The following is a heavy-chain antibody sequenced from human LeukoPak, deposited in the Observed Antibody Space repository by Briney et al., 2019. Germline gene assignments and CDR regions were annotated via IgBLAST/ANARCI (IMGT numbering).Heavy chain of an antibody. Sequence: PGGSLRLSCAASGFTFSSYGMRWVRQAPGKGLEWVAFIRYDGSNKYYADSVKGRFTISRDNSKNTLYLQMNSLRAEDTAVYYCAKDGYLEAAAGTYDFDYWGQGTLVTVSS. V-gene: IGHV3-30*02. D-gene: IGHD6-13*01. CDR3: AKDGYLEAAAGTYDFDY. J-gene: IGHJ4*02. CDR1: GFTFSSYG. CDR2: IRYDGSNK.